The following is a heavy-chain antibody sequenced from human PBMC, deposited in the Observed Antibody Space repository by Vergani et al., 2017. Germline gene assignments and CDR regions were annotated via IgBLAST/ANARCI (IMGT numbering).Heavy chain of an antibody. CDR1: GFTFSNAW. CDR3: TTDIVLSNGGMDV. Sequence: EVQLVESGGGLVKPGGSLRLSCAASGFTFSNAWMSWVRQAPGKGLEWVGRIKSKTDGGTTDYAAPVKGRFTISRDDSKNTLYLQMNSLKTEDTAVYYCTTDIVLSNGGMDVWGQGTTVTVSS. CDR2: IKSKTDGGTT. D-gene: IGHD2-8*01. V-gene: IGHV3-15*01. J-gene: IGHJ6*02.